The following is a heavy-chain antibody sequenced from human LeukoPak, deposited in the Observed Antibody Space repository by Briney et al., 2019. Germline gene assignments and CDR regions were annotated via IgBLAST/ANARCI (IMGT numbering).Heavy chain of an antibody. CDR2: IYPCDSEI. J-gene: IGHJ3*02. D-gene: IGHD3-10*01. V-gene: IGHV5-51*01. CDR1: GYNCINYW. Sequence: SLKISCKGSGYNCINYWIGWVRQMPGKGLEWMGIIYPCDSEIRYRPSFQGQVTISADKSIRTAYLQWSSLKASDTAMYYCARSGQHYYGSGSYYDAFDIWGQGTMVTVSS. CDR3: ARSGQHYYGSGSYYDAFDI.